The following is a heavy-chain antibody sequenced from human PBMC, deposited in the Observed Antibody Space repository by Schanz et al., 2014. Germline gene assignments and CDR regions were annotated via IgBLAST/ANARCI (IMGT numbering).Heavy chain of an antibody. CDR3: ARGGFGEVSYFDY. V-gene: IGHV3-74*02. Sequence: EVQLVESGGGLVQPGRSLRLSCAASGFMFSSYWMHWVRQVPGKGLVWVSRIKSDGSSTSYADSVKGRFTISRDNAKNTLYLQMNSLRPEDTAVYCCARGGFGEVSYFDYWGQGTLVTVAS. J-gene: IGHJ4*02. D-gene: IGHD3-10*01. CDR1: GFMFSSYW. CDR2: IKSDGSST.